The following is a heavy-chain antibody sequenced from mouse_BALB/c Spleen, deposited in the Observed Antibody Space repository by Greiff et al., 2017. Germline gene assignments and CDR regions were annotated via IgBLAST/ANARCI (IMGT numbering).Heavy chain of an antibody. CDR3: ARSWDYAMDY. CDR1: GYTFTDYA. CDR2: ISTYYGDA. V-gene: IGHV1S137*01. J-gene: IGHJ4*01. Sequence: VQLQESGAELVRPGVSVKISCKGSGYTFTDYAMHWVKQSHAKSLEWIGVISTYYGDASYNQKFKGKATMTVDKSSSTAYMELARLTSEDSAIYYCARSWDYAMDYWGQGTSVTVSS.